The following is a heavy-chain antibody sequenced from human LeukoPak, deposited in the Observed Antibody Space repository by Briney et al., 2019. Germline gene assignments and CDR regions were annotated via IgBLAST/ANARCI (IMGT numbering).Heavy chain of an antibody. CDR3: ARDPSYGSGSFRWFDP. J-gene: IGHJ5*02. CDR1: GFTFSIYA. D-gene: IGHD3-10*01. Sequence: GRSLRLSCAASGFTFSIYAMHWVRQAPGKGLEWAAVTSYDGSNKYYADSVKGRFTISRDNSKNTLYLQMDSLRAEDTAVYYCARDPSYGSGSFRWFDPWGQGTLVTVSS. V-gene: IGHV3-30*04. CDR2: TSYDGSNK.